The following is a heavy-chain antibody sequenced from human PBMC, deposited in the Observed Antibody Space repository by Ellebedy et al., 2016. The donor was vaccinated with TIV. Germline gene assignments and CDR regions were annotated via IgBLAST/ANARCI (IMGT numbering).Heavy chain of an antibody. Sequence: MPSETLSLTCTVSVSGGSISSSFYTWIRQPPGKGPEWIGSVYFSGSTIYNPSLRSRVTISVDTSQKQLSLTLSSGAAADTAVYYCARVGYSGYFCEYWGQGTLVTVSS. V-gene: IGHV4-59*01. CDR2: VYFSGST. J-gene: IGHJ4*02. CDR3: ARVGYSGYFCEY. CDR1: GGSISSSF. D-gene: IGHD5-12*01.